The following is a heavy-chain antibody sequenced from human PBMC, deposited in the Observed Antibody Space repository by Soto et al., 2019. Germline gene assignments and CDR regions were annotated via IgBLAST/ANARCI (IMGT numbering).Heavy chain of an antibody. Sequence: QVHLVQYGAEVKKHGASVKVSCKASGYTFNTYYMHWVRQAHGQGLEWMGWINPNSGDTNYAQKVQGRVTMTRDTSLSTAYMELRRLTSDDTAVYYCAREGAYHSSGFSDYWGQGTLVTVSS. CDR3: AREGAYHSSGFSDY. V-gene: IGHV1-2*02. J-gene: IGHJ4*02. CDR1: GYTFNTYY. D-gene: IGHD3-22*01. CDR2: INPNSGDT.